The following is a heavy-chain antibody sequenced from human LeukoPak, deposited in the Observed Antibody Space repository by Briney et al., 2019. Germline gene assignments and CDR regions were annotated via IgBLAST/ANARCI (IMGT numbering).Heavy chain of an antibody. CDR3: ARDRIFGVVSDPSPGGY. Sequence: SVKVSCKASGGTFSSYAISWVRQAPGQGLEWMGGFIPIFGTANYAQKFQGRVTITADESTSTAYMELSSLRSEDTAVYYCARDRIFGVVSDPSPGGYWGQGTLVTVSS. V-gene: IGHV1-69*01. D-gene: IGHD3-3*02. CDR1: GGTFSSYA. J-gene: IGHJ4*02. CDR2: FIPIFGTA.